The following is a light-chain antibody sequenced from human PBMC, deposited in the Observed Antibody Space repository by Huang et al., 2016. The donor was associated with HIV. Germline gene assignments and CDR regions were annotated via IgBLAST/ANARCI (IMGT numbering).Light chain of an antibody. Sequence: ETVLTQSPATLSLSPGERATLSCRASQSVNSYLAWYQQKPGQTPRRLIYDASHRATGIPARCSGSGSGTDFTLTISSLEPEDFAVYYCQQRKYWPPITFGQGTRLEMK. V-gene: IGKV3-11*01. CDR1: QSVNSY. CDR3: QQRKYWPPIT. CDR2: DAS. J-gene: IGKJ5*01.